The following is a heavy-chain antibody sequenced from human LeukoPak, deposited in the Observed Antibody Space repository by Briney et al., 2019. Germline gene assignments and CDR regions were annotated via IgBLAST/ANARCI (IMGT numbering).Heavy chain of an antibody. D-gene: IGHD3-16*01. CDR1: GWSFSGYY. V-gene: IGHV4-34*01. Sequence: PSETLSLTCAVYGWSFSGYYWSWIRQPPGKGLEWIGEINHSGSTNYNPSLKTRVTISVDTSKNQFSLKLSSVTAADTAVYYCARRHGGFGDFDYWGQGTLVTVSS. CDR2: INHSGST. J-gene: IGHJ4*02. CDR3: ARRHGGFGDFDY.